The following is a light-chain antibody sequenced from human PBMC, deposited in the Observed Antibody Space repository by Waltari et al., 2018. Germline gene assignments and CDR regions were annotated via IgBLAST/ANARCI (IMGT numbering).Light chain of an antibody. V-gene: IGKV1-5*03. CDR1: QSISDW. J-gene: IGKJ1*01. CDR2: KAS. Sequence: DIQMTQSPSTLSASVGDRVTITCRASQSISDWMAWYHQKPGKAPKVLIYKASTLESGVPSRFSGSGSGTEFTLTVSSLQPDDFATYYCQQYNTYSTSWTFGQGTTVEIK. CDR3: QQYNTYSTSWT.